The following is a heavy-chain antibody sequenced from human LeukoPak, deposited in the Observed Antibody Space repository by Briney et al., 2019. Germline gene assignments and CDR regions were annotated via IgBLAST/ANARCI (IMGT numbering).Heavy chain of an antibody. V-gene: IGHV4-38-2*02. CDR3: ATAHCSGGSCYPLYYYYMDV. J-gene: IGHJ6*03. CDR2: IYHSGST. D-gene: IGHD2-15*01. Sequence: PSETLSLTCTVSGYSISSGYYWGWIRQPPGKGLEWIGSIYHSGSTYYNPSLKSRVTISVDTSKNQFSLKLSSVTAADTAVYYCATAHCSGGSCYPLYYYYMDVWGKRTTVTVSS. CDR1: GYSISSGYY.